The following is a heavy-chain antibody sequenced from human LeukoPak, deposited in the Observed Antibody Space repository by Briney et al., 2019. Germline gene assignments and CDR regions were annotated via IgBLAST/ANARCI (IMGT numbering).Heavy chain of an antibody. CDR2: MFHSGSS. CDR3: ARDDVSGHSHFFDY. V-gene: IGHV4-38-2*02. J-gene: IGHJ4*02. CDR1: GYSVSGAFY. D-gene: IGHD3-16*01. Sequence: VLTSETLSLTCAVSGYSVSGAFYWGWIRRPPGKGLEWIGSMFHSGSSFYNPSLKSRVSISLDTSNNQFSLKLYSVTATDTAIYYCARDDVSGHSHFFDYWGQGISVTVSS.